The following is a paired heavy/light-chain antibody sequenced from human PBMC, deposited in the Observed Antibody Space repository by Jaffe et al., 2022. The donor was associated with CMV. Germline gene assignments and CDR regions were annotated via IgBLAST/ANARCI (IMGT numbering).Light chain of an antibody. CDR1: QSLVYSDGNTY. J-gene: IGKJ2*01. CDR2: KVS. V-gene: IGKV2-30*01. CDR3: MQGTHWPPQYT. Sequence: DVVMTQSPLSLPVTLGQPASISCRSSQSLVYSDGNTYLNWFQQRPGQSPRRLIYKVSNRDSGVPDRFSGSGSGTDFTLKISRVEAEDVGVYYCMQGTHWPPQYTFGQGTKLEIK.
Heavy chain of an antibody. CDR3: ARDDVPLPPTVTTYSGAFDI. CDR1: GFTFSSYG. D-gene: IGHD4-17*01. V-gene: IGHV3-33*01. Sequence: QVQLVESGGGVVQPGRSLRLSCAASGFTFSSYGMHWVRQAPGKGLEWVAVIWYDGSNKYYADSVKGRFTISRDNSKNTLYLQMNSLRAEDTAVYYCARDDVPLPPTVTTYSGAFDIWGQGTMVTVSS. J-gene: IGHJ3*02. CDR2: IWYDGSNK.